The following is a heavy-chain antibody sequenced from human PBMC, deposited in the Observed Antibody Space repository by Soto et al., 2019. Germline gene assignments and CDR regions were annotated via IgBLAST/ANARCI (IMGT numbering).Heavy chain of an antibody. J-gene: IGHJ4*02. V-gene: IGHV3-33*01. D-gene: IGHD6-19*01. CDR1: GFTISSYG. Sequence: QVQLVESGGGVVQPGRSLRLSCAASGFTISSYGMHWVRQAPGKGLEWVAVIWYDGSNKYYADSVKGRFTISRDNSKNTLYLQMNSLRAEDTAVYYCARDRYSSGWYDLDYWGQGTLVTVSS. CDR2: IWYDGSNK. CDR3: ARDRYSSGWYDLDY.